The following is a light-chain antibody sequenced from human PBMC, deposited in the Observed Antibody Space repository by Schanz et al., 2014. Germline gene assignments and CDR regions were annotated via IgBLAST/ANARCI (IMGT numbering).Light chain of an antibody. CDR1: QSLVYSDGNTY. Sequence: DVVMTQSPLSLPVTLGQPASISCRSSQSLVYSDGNTYLNWFHQRPGQSPRRLIYKVSNRDSGVPDRFSGSGSGTDFTLKISRVEAEDVGVYYCMQSLQFPITFGQGTKLEIK. CDR3: MQSLQFPIT. V-gene: IGKV2-30*01. J-gene: IGKJ2*01. CDR2: KVS.